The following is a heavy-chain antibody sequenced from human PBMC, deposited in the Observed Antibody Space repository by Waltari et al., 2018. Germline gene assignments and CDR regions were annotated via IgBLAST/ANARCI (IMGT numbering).Heavy chain of an antibody. J-gene: IGHJ4*02. CDR1: GFTFNSYS. CDR3: AKAPSGYDPYFDY. D-gene: IGHD5-12*01. Sequence: EVQLVESGGGLVRPGGSLRLSCAASGFTFNSYSMNWVRQAPGKGLEWVSVIYRGGSIYYADSVKGRFTISRDNSNNTLYVQMNSLRVEDTAVYYCAKAPSGYDPYFDYWGQGTLVTVSS. CDR2: IYRGGSI. V-gene: IGHV3-23*03.